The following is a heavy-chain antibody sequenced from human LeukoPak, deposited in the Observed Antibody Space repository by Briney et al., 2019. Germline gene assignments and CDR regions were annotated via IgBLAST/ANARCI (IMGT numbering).Heavy chain of an antibody. D-gene: IGHD6-13*01. CDR1: GYTFTSYY. J-gene: IGHJ5*02. Sequence: ASVKVSCKASGYTFTSYYMHWVRQAPGQGLEWMGIINPSGGSTSYAQKFQGRVTMTRDTSTSTVYMEPSSLRSEDTAVYYCAAAGLLQNWFDPWGQGTLVTVSS. CDR3: AAAGLLQNWFDP. V-gene: IGHV1-46*01. CDR2: INPSGGST.